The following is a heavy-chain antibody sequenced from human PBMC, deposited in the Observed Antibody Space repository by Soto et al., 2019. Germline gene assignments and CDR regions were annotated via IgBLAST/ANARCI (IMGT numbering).Heavy chain of an antibody. J-gene: IGHJ5*02. CDR3: ARDFFDSSDYTTNWFDP. Sequence: PSETLSLTCAVSGDSISSSSRYWAWIRQPPGKGLEWIGNIYYSGSISNSGSTYYNPSLKSRATISVDTSKNQFSLKLTSVTAADAALYYCARDFFDSSDYTTNWFDPWGQGTLVTVSS. V-gene: IGHV4-39*01. CDR1: GDSISSSSRY. D-gene: IGHD3-22*01. CDR2: ISNSGST.